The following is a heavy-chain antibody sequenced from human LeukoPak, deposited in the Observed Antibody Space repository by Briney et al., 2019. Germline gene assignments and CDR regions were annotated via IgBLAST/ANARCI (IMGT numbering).Heavy chain of an antibody. D-gene: IGHD3-10*01. CDR2: ISGSGGST. CDR1: GFTFSSYA. Sequence: GGSLRLSCAASGFTFSSYAMSWVRQAPGKGLEWVSAISGSGGSTYYADSVKGRFTISRDNSKNTLYLQMNSLRAEDTAVYYCAAIAVLLWFGGNVPFGIWGQGTMVTVSS. J-gene: IGHJ3*02. V-gene: IGHV3-23*01. CDR3: AAIAVLLWFGGNVPFGI.